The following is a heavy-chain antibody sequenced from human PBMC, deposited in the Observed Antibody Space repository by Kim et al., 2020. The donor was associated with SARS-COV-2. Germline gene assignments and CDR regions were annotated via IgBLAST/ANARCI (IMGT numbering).Heavy chain of an antibody. CDR3: AREAWGAPGIE. D-gene: IGHD3-16*01. V-gene: IGHV4-4*02. J-gene: IGHJ4*02. CDR2: IHHSGRT. Sequence: SETLSLTCAVSGASIITDHWWSWVRQPPGKGLEWIGEIHHSGRTNYNSSLRTRVTMSVDKSENDYSLKLRFVTVADTAVYYCAREAWGAPGIEWGQGTLV. CDR1: GASIITDHW.